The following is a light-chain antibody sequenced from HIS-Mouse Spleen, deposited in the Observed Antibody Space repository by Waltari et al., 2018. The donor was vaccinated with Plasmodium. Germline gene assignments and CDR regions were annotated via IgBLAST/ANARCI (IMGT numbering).Light chain of an antibody. CDR2: GAS. CDR3: QQYNNWSFT. CDR1: QSVSSN. Sequence: EIVMTQSPATLSVFPGDRATLSCRASQSVSSNLAWYQQKPGQAPRLLIYGASTRATGIPARFSGSGSGTEFTLTISSLQSEDFAVYYCQQYNNWSFTFGPGTKVDIK. J-gene: IGKJ3*01. V-gene: IGKV3-15*01.